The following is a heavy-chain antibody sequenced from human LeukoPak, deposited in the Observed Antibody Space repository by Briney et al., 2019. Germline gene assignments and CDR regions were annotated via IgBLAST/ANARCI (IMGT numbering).Heavy chain of an antibody. CDR3: ARDEGYYDSVGSDWFDP. CDR2: INPILGIA. CDR1: GGTFSSYT. Sequence: GASVKVSCKASGGTFSSYTISWVRQAPGQGLEWMGRINPILGIANYAQKFQGRVMITADKSTSTAYMELSSLRSEDTAVYYCARDEGYYDSVGSDWFDPWGQGTLVTVSS. V-gene: IGHV1-69*04. D-gene: IGHD3-22*01. J-gene: IGHJ5*02.